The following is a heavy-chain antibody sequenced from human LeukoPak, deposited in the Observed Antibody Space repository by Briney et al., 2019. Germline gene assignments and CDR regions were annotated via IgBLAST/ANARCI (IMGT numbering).Heavy chain of an antibody. Sequence: PSETLSLTCAVYGGSFSGYYWSWIRQPPGKGLEWIGEINHSGSTNYNPSLKSRVTISVDTSKNQFSLKLSSVTAADTAVYYCARERPGSGWHGGWFDPWGQGTLVTVSS. CDR1: GGSFSGYY. J-gene: IGHJ5*02. D-gene: IGHD6-19*01. CDR3: ARERPGSGWHGGWFDP. V-gene: IGHV4-34*01. CDR2: INHSGST.